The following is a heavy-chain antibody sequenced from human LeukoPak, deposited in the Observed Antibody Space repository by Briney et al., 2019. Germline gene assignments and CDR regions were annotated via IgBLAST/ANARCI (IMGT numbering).Heavy chain of an antibody. CDR2: FDPEDGET. D-gene: IGHD3-16*02. J-gene: IGHJ4*02. CDR1: GYTFTGYY. CDR3: AASFGGVIVDY. V-gene: IGHV1-24*01. Sequence: ASVKVSCKASGYTFTGYYMHWVRQAPGQGLEWMGGFDPEDGETIYAQKFQGRVTMTEDTSTDTAYMELSSLRSEDTAVYYCAASFGGVIVDYWGQGTLVTVSS.